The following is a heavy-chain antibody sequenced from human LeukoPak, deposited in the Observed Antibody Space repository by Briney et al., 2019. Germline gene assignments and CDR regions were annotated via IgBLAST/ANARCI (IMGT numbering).Heavy chain of an antibody. CDR3: ARSYSSGWYEGFCFDY. CDR1: GYTFTSYG. J-gene: IGHJ4*02. D-gene: IGHD6-19*01. CDR2: ISAYNGNT. Sequence: ASVKVSCEASGYTFTSYGISWVRQAPGQGLEWMGWISAYNGNTNYAQKLQGRVTMTTDTSTSTAYMELRSLRSDDTAVYYCARSYSSGWYEGFCFDYWGQGTLVTVSS. V-gene: IGHV1-18*01.